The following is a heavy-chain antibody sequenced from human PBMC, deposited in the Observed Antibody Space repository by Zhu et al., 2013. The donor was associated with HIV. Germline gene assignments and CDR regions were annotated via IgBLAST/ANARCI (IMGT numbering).Heavy chain of an antibody. J-gene: IGHJ4*02. Sequence: QVQLVQSGAEVKKPGSSVKVSCKASGGTFSSYAISWVRQAPGQGLEWMGGIIPIFGTANYAQKFQGRVTITADESTSTAYMELSSLRSEDSAVYYCARSEPVILWFGSHFDYWAREPWSPSPQ. D-gene: IGHD3-10*01. CDR3: ARSEPVILWFGSHFDY. V-gene: IGHV1-69*01. CDR1: GGTFSSYA. CDR2: IIPIFGTA.